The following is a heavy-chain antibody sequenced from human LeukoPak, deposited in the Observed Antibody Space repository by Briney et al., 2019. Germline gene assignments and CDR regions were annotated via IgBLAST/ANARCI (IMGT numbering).Heavy chain of an antibody. CDR3: AVARDFGKKDFDY. D-gene: IGHD3-10*01. Sequence: ASVKVSCKASGYTFSGYYMHWVRQAPGQGLEWMGWINPNSGGTNSAQKFQGRVTMTRDTSTSTAYMELSGLRPDDTAVYYCAVARDFGKKDFDYWGQGTLVTVSS. CDR2: INPNSGGT. V-gene: IGHV1-2*02. J-gene: IGHJ4*02. CDR1: GYTFSGYY.